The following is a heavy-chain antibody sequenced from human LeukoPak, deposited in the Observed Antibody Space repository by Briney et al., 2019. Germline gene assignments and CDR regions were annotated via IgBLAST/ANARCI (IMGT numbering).Heavy chain of an antibody. CDR2: IYYSGST. J-gene: IGHJ4*02. D-gene: IGHD5-12*01. Sequence: SETLSLTCTVSGGSISSGGHYWSWIRQHPGKGLEWIGYIYYSGSTYYNPSLKSRVTISVDTSKNQFSLKLSSVTAAGTAVYYCARGRQGYSDTWGQGTLVTVSS. V-gene: IGHV4-31*03. CDR3: ARGRQGYSDT. CDR1: GGSISSGGHY.